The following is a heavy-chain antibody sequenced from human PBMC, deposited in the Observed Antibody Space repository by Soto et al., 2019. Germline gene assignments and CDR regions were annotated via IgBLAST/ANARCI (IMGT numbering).Heavy chain of an antibody. V-gene: IGHV3-48*03. CDR3: ARANSGYRYGQGAYYQYYAMDV. J-gene: IGHJ6*02. CDR2: ISSSGGGSI. D-gene: IGHD5-18*01. CDR1: GLTFSSFE. Sequence: GGSLRLSCADSGLTFSSFEMNWVRQAPGKGLEWVSYISSSGGGSIYYADSVKGRFTISRDNAKNSLYLQMNSLRAEDTAVYYCARANSGYRYGQGAYYQYYAMDVWGQGTTVTVSS.